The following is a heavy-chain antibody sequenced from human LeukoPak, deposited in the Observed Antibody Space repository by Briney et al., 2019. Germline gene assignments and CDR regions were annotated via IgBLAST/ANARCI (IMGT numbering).Heavy chain of an antibody. CDR3: ARGATYYYDSSGYYRGLYYYYMDV. CDR2: INHSGST. V-gene: IGHV4-34*01. CDR1: GGSFSGYY. J-gene: IGHJ6*03. Sequence: KPSETLSLTCAVYGGSFSGYYWSWIRQPPGKGLEWIGEINHSGSTNYNPSLKSRVTISVDTSKNQFSLKLSSVTAADTAVYYCARGATYYYDSSGYYRGLYYYYMDVWGQGTTVTVSS. D-gene: IGHD3-22*01.